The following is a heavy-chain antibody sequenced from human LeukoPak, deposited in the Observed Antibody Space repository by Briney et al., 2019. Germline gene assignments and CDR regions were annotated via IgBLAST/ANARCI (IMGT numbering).Heavy chain of an antibody. D-gene: IGHD3-10*01. CDR1: GYTFTSYD. Sequence: GASVKVSCKASGYTFTSYDINWVRQATGQGLEWMGWMNPNSGNTDYAQKFQGRFTITINTSISTAYMELSSPRSEDTAVYYCARGLYTMIRGVIIYWGQGTLVTVSS. CDR2: MNPNSGNT. CDR3: ARGLYTMIRGVIIY. V-gene: IGHV1-8*03. J-gene: IGHJ4*02.